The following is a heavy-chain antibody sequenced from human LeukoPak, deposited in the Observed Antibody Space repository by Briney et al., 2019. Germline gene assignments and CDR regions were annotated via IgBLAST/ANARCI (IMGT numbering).Heavy chain of an antibody. J-gene: IGHJ4*02. V-gene: IGHV4-61*02. D-gene: IGHD2-8*01. Sequence: SETLSLTCTVSGGSISSGSYYWSWIRQPAGKGLEWIGRIYTSGSTNYNPSLKSRVTISVDTPKNQFSLKLSSVTAADTAVYYCARVFRYCTNGVCSLSAFDYWGQGTLVTVSS. CDR3: ARVFRYCTNGVCSLSAFDY. CDR1: GGSISSGSYY. CDR2: IYTSGST.